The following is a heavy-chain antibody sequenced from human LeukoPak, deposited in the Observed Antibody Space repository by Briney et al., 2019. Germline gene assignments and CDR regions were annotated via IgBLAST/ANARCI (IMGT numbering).Heavy chain of an antibody. J-gene: IGHJ4*02. CDR2: IYPDDSDA. V-gene: IGHV5-51*01. CDR3: AREVYSESCGYDY. Sequence: GESLKISCKGSGYSFTNYWIAWVRQMPGKGLEWMGTIYPDDSDARYSPSFQGQVSISVDKSVNTAYLQWSSLEASDIAMYYCAREVYSESCGYDYWGQGTLVTVSS. CDR1: GYSFTNYW. D-gene: IGHD5-12*01.